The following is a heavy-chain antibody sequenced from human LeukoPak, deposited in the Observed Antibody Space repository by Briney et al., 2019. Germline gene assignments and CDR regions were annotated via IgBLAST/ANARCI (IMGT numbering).Heavy chain of an antibody. J-gene: IGHJ4*02. V-gene: IGHV4-59*01. Sequence: SETLSLTCTVSGGSISSYYWSWTRQPPGKGLEWIGYIYYSGSTNYNPSLKSRVTISVDTSKNQFSLKLSSVTAADTAVCYCARDGSSGYTPFDYWGQGTLVTVSS. CDR2: IYYSGST. CDR3: ARDGSSGYTPFDY. CDR1: GGSISSYY. D-gene: IGHD3-22*01.